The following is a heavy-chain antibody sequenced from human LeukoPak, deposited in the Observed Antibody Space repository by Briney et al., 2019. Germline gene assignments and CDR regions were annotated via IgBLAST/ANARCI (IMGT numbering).Heavy chain of an antibody. D-gene: IGHD1-26*01. CDR3: ARGGGRGSYGPYYYYGMDV. Sequence: SETLSLTCTVSGGSISSYYWSWIRQPPGKGLEWIGYIYYSGSTNYNPSLKSRVTISVETSKNQFSLKLSSVTAADTAVYYCARGGGRGSYGPYYYYGMDVWGQGTTVTVSS. CDR1: GGSISSYY. J-gene: IGHJ6*02. V-gene: IGHV4-59*01. CDR2: IYYSGST.